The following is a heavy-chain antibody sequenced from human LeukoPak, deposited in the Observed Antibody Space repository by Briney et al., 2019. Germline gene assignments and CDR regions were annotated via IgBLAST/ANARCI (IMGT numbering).Heavy chain of an antibody. D-gene: IGHD6-19*01. V-gene: IGHV4-39*07. CDR2: IYYSGST. CDR1: GGSISSDKYY. Sequence: PSETLSLTCTVSGGSISSDKYYWTWIRQPPGKGPEWIGSIYYSGSTYYNPSLKSRVTISVDTSKNQFSLKLSSVTAADTAVYYCATAFSSGWYNWFDPWGQGTLVTVSS. CDR3: ATAFSSGWYNWFDP. J-gene: IGHJ5*02.